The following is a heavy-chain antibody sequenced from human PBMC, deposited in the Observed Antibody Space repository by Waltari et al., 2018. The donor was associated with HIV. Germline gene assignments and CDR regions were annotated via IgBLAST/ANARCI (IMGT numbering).Heavy chain of an antibody. CDR3: ARSPYDIYGDYDLCDY. CDR2: IKQDGSEK. V-gene: IGHV3-7*01. CDR1: GFTFSSYW. Sequence: EVQLVESGGGLVQPGGSLRLSCAASGFTFSSYWMSWVRQAPGKGLEWVANIKQDGSEKYYVDSVKGRFTTSRDNAKNSLYLQMNSLRAEDTAVYYCARSPYDIYGDYDLCDYWGQGTLVTVSS. J-gene: IGHJ4*02. D-gene: IGHD4-17*01.